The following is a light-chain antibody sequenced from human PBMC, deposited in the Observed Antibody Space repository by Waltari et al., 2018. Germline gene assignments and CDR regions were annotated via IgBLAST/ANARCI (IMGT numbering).Light chain of an antibody. Sequence: EIVLTQSPGTLSLSPGERATLSCRASQSVSSSYLAWYQQKPGQAPRLLIYGASSRATGIPDRFSGSGSGTDFTLTIIRLEPEDFAVYYCRQYGSSPMYTFGQGTKLEIK. CDR1: QSVSSSY. J-gene: IGKJ2*01. V-gene: IGKV3-20*01. CDR2: GAS. CDR3: RQYGSSPMYT.